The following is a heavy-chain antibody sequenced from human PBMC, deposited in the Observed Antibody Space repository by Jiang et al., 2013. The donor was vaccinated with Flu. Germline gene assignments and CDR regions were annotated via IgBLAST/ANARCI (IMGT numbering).Heavy chain of an antibody. CDR2: ISTSSGKT. CDR3: VRDSMTAPWDFDY. D-gene: IGHD2-21*02. Sequence: GAEVKKPGASVKVSCKASGYTFTNNGICWVRQAPGEGLEWMGWISTSSGKTYYVQTLQGRVTMTTDTSTTTAYMELRSLRSDDTAVYYCVRDSMTAPWDFDYWGQGTLVTVSS. V-gene: IGHV1-18*01. J-gene: IGHJ4*02. CDR1: GYTFTNNG.